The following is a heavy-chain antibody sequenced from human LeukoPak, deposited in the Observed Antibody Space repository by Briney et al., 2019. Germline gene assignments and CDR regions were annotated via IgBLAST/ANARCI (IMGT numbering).Heavy chain of an antibody. V-gene: IGHV1-18*01. CDR2: ISAYNGNT. CDR1: GGTFSSYA. CDR3: ARGAGLYCSSTSCPLNWFDP. J-gene: IGHJ5*02. D-gene: IGHD2-2*01. Sequence: ASVKVSCKASGGTFSSYAIGWVRQAPGQGLEWMGWISAYNGNTNYAQKLQGRVTMTTDTSTSTAYMELRSLRSDDTAVYYCARGAGLYCSSTSCPLNWFDPWGQGTLVTVSS.